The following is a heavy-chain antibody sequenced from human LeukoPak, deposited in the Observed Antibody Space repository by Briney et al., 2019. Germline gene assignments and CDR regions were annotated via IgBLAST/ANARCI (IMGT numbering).Heavy chain of an antibody. CDR2: IYTSGST. Sequence: SETLSLTCTVSGGSISSYYRSWIRQPAGKGLEWIGRIYTSGSTNYNPSLKSRVTMSVDTSKNQFSLKLSSVTAADTAVYYCARGDDFWSGGYYFDYWGQGTLVTVSS. V-gene: IGHV4-4*07. D-gene: IGHD3-3*01. CDR3: ARGDDFWSGGYYFDY. J-gene: IGHJ4*02. CDR1: GGSISSYY.